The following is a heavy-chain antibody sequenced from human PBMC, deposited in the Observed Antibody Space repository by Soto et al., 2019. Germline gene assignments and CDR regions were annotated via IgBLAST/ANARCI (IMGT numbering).Heavy chain of an antibody. CDR3: ARARQPSIAAAVPNY. V-gene: IGHV3-30*04. J-gene: IGHJ4*02. D-gene: IGHD6-13*01. CDR2: ISYDGSNK. Sequence: GSLRLSCAASGFTFSSYAMHWVRQAPGKGLEWVAVISYDGSNKYYADSVKGRFTISRDNSENTLYLQMNSLRAEDTAVYYCARARQPSIAAAVPNYWGQGTLVTVSS. CDR1: GFTFSSYA.